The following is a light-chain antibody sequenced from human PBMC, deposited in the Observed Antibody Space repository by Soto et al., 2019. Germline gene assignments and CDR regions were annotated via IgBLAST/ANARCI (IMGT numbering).Light chain of an antibody. CDR3: AAWDDSLNGPVV. CDR2: SNN. CDR1: SSNIGSNT. V-gene: IGLV1-44*01. Sequence: QAVVTQPPSASGTPGQRVTISCSGRSSNIGSNTVNWYQQLPGTAPKLLIYSNNQRPSGVPDRFSGSKSGTSASLAIRGLQSEDEADYYCAAWDDSLNGPVVFGGGTKLTVL. J-gene: IGLJ2*01.